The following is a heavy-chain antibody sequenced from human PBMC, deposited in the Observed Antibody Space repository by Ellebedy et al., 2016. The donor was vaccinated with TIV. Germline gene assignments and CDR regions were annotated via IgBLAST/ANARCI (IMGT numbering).Heavy chain of an antibody. J-gene: IGHJ4*02. CDR2: ISNSDSAI. D-gene: IGHD6-19*01. CDR3: AGLTVAGGHY. Sequence: GGSLRLSCAASGFTFNDYYMSWIRQAPGKGLEWISYISNSDSAIYYADSVKGRFTISRDNAENSLFLQMNSLRADDTAVYYCAGLTVAGGHYWGQGTLVTVSS. V-gene: IGHV3-11*04. CDR1: GFTFNDYY.